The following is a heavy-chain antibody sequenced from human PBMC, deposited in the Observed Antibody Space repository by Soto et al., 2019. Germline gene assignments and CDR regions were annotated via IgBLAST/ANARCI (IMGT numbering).Heavy chain of an antibody. Sequence: QVQLVQSGAEVTKPGSSVKVSCKASGGTFSSYTISWVRQAPGQGLEWMGRIIPILGIANYAQKFQGRVTITADKSQSKAYMELSSLRSEDTAVYYCARAFRGGQWLDPFDYWGQGTLVTVSS. CDR1: GGTFSSYT. D-gene: IGHD6-19*01. V-gene: IGHV1-69*02. CDR2: IIPILGIA. CDR3: ARAFRGGQWLDPFDY. J-gene: IGHJ4*02.